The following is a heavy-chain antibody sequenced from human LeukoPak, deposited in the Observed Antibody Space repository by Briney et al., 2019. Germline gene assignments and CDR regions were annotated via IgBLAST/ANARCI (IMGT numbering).Heavy chain of an antibody. CDR2: ISSSSSYI. J-gene: IGHJ6*02. V-gene: IGHV3-21*01. CDR1: GFTFSSYS. CDR3: ASDQGARTTWHYFYPGSDV. Sequence: GGSLRLSWAASGFTFSSYSMSWVHQAAGEGLEWVSSISSSSSYIYYADSVKGRFTITRDNADNSMYLQMDSLSARDTDVYNRASDQGARTTWHYFYPGSDVWGQGTTVTVSS. D-gene: IGHD4-11*01.